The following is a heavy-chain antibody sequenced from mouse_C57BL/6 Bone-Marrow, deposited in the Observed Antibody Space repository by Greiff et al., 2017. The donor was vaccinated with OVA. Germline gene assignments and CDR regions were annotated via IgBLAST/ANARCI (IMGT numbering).Heavy chain of an antibody. D-gene: IGHD2-4*01. CDR1: EYEFPSHD. Sequence: DVHLVESGGGLVQPGESLKLSCESNEYEFPSHDMSWVRKTPEKRLELVAAINSDGGSTYYPDTMERRFIISRDNTKKTLYLQMSSLRSEDTALYYCARPYTYDYEGRYYAMEHWGQGTSVTVSS. CDR3: ARPYTYDYEGRYYAMEH. J-gene: IGHJ4*01. CDR2: INSDGGST. V-gene: IGHV5-2*01.